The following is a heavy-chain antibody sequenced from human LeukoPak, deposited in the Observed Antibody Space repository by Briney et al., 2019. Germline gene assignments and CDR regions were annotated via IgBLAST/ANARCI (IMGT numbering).Heavy chain of an antibody. Sequence: PSETLSLTCTVSGGSISSSNWWSWVRQPPGKGLEWIGEIYHSGSTNHNPSLKSRVTISVDKSKNQFSLKLSSVTAADTAVYYCARDTGTTYYGSGSYRLDYWGQGTLVTVSS. V-gene: IGHV4-4*02. CDR2: IYHSGST. CDR1: GGSISSSNW. D-gene: IGHD3-10*01. J-gene: IGHJ4*02. CDR3: ARDTGTTYYGSGSYRLDY.